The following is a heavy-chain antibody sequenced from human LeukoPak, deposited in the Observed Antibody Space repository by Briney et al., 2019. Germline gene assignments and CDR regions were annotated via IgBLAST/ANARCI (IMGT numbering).Heavy chain of an antibody. V-gene: IGHV4-59*01. J-gene: IGHJ3*02. D-gene: IGHD6-19*01. CDR3: ARVLARGMAVAGDAFDI. CDR1: GDSISDYY. CDR2: IYYSGST. Sequence: PSETLSLTCTVSGDSISDYYWSWIRQPPGKGLEWIGYIYYSGSTTYIPSLKSRVTISVDTSKNQFSLKLSSVTAADTAVYYCARVLARGMAVAGDAFDIWGQGTMVTVSS.